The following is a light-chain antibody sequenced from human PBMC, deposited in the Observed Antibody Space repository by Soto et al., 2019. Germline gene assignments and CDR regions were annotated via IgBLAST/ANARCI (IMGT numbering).Light chain of an antibody. Sequence: QSVLTQPASVSGSPGQSITISCTGTSSDVGGYNYVSWYQHHPGKAPKLTIYDVSNRPSGVSNRFSGSKSGDTASLTISGLQAEDEADYYCSSYTSGSTRVFGGGTKLTVL. CDR1: SSDVGGYNY. J-gene: IGLJ2*01. CDR3: SSYTSGSTRV. CDR2: DVS. V-gene: IGLV2-14*03.